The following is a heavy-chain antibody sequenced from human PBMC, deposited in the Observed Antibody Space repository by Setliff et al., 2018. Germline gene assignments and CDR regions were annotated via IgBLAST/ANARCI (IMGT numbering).Heavy chain of an antibody. CDR2: ISSSSSYI. CDR1: GFTFSSYG. CDR3: AGAKGSGSYYNVWGFYSYYYYYGMDV. V-gene: IGHV3-21*01. Sequence: GGSLRLSCAASGFTFSSYGMNWVRQAPGKGLEWVSSISSSSSYIYYADSVKGRFTISRDNAKNSLYMQMNSLRAEDTAVYYCAGAKGSGSYYNVWGFYSYYYYYGMDVWGQGTTVTVSS. D-gene: IGHD3-10*01. J-gene: IGHJ6*02.